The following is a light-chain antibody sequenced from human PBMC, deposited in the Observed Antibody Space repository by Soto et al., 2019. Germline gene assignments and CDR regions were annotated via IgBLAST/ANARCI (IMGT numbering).Light chain of an antibody. CDR3: CSNAGSSSYV. Sequence: QSVLTQPASVSGSPGQSITISCTGTSSDVGSYNLVSWYQHHPGKAPKIMIYEVSKRPSGASNRFSGSKSGNTASLTISGLQAEDEADYYCCSNAGSSSYVFGTGTKLTVL. V-gene: IGLV2-23*02. CDR1: SSDVGSYNL. CDR2: EVS. J-gene: IGLJ1*01.